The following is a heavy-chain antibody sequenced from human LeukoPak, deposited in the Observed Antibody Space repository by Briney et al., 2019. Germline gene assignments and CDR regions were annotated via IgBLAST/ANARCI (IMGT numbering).Heavy chain of an antibody. CDR2: IYYSGST. V-gene: IGHV4-59*08. CDR3: ATLTVAGTFY. D-gene: IGHD6-19*01. Sequence: PSETLSLTCTVSGGSISSYYWSWIRQPPGKGLEWIGYIYYSGSTNYNPSLKSRVTISVDTSKNQFSLKLSSVTAADTAVYYCATLTVAGTFYWGQGTLVTVSS. CDR1: GGSISSYY. J-gene: IGHJ4*02.